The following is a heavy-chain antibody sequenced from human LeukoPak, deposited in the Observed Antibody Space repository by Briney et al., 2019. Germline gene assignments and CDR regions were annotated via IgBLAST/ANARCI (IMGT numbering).Heavy chain of an antibody. D-gene: IGHD2-15*01. CDR2: ISSSGSTI. V-gene: IGHV3-48*04. CDR3: ARDGWRAESTSSYFDY. J-gene: IGHJ4*02. Sequence: PGGSLRLSCAASGSTFSSYSMNWVRQAPGKGLEWVSYISSSGSTIYYADSVKGRFTISRDNAKNSLYLQMNSLRAEDTAVYYCARDGWRAESTSSYFDYWGQGTLVTVSS. CDR1: GSTFSSYS.